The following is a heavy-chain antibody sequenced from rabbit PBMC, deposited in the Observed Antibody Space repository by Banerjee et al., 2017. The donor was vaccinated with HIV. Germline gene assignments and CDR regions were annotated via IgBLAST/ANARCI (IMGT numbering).Heavy chain of an antibody. D-gene: IGHD7-1*01. Sequence: QSLEESGGDLVKPGASLTLTCKASEFDLNYYYYMCWVRQAPGKGLEWIGCILTGSSGSTYYATWVNGRFTISRSTRLNTVDLKMTSLTAADTATYFCARESTDWYYFNLWGQGTLVTVS. CDR3: ARESTDWYYFNL. CDR1: EFDLNYYYY. J-gene: IGHJ4*01. CDR2: ILTGSSGST. V-gene: IGHV1S43*01.